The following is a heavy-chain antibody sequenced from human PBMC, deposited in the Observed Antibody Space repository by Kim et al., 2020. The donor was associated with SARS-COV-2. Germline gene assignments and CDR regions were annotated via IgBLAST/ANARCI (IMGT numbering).Heavy chain of an antibody. Sequence: GGSLRLSCAASGFTFSSYSMNWVRQAPGKGLEWVSSISSSSSYIYYADSVKGRFTISRDNAKNSLYLQMNSLRAEDTAVYYCARDKTYYYDNRAILGRVGHYYYYGMDVWGQGTTVTVSS. V-gene: IGHV3-21*01. CDR1: GFTFSSYS. J-gene: IGHJ6*02. CDR2: ISSSSSYI. D-gene: IGHD3-22*01. CDR3: ARDKTYYYDNRAILGRVGHYYYYGMDV.